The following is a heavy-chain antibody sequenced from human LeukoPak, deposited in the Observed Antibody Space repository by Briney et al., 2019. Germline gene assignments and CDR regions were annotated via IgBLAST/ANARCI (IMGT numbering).Heavy chain of an antibody. CDR3: SREFHP. CDR1: GFPFGTYW. CDR2: IKHDGREE. J-gene: IGHJ5*02. V-gene: IGHV3-7*01. Sequence: GGPLRLSCEGSGFPFGTYWMAWVRQAPGKGLEWVASIKHDGREEHYVDSIKGRFTISRDNGKNSVYLQINNLRVEDTAMYYCSREFHPWGQGTLVIVSS.